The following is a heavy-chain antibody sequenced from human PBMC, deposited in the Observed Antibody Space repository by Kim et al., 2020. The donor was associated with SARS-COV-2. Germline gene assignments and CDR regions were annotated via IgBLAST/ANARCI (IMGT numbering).Heavy chain of an antibody. Sequence: ASVKVSCKASGYTLTSYDINWVRQATGQGLEWMGWLNPNSGNTGYAQKFQGRVTMTRNTSISTAYMELSSLRYEDTAVYYCARGPYSSGWYSANYGMDVWGQGTTVTVSS. J-gene: IGHJ6*02. CDR1: GYTLTSYD. CDR3: ARGPYSSGWYSANYGMDV. CDR2: LNPNSGNT. D-gene: IGHD6-19*01. V-gene: IGHV1-8*01.